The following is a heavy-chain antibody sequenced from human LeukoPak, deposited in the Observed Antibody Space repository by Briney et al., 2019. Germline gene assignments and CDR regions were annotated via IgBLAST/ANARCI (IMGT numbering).Heavy chain of an antibody. V-gene: IGHV4-34*01. CDR2: INHSGST. D-gene: IGHD6-13*01. CDR3: ARPTSSWYKNWFDP. J-gene: IGHJ5*02. CDR1: GGSFSGYY. Sequence: PSETLSLTCAVYGGSFSGYYWSWIRQPPGKGLEWIGEINHSGSTNYNPSLKSRVTISVDTSKNQFSLKLSSVTAADTAVYYCARPTSSWYKNWFDPWGQGTLVTVSS.